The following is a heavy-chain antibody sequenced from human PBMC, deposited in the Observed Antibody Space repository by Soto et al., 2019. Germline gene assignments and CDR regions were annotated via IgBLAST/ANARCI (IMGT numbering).Heavy chain of an antibody. CDR1: GGSISSGGYY. CDR2: IYYSGST. Sequence: SETLSLTCTVSGGSISSGGYYWSWIRQHPGKGLEWIGYIYYSGSTYYNPSLKSRVTISVDTSKNQFSLKLSSVTAADTAVYYCARVGGRYSSGWYYFDYWRQGTLVTVSS. J-gene: IGHJ4*02. V-gene: IGHV4-31*03. CDR3: ARVGGRYSSGWYYFDY. D-gene: IGHD6-19*01.